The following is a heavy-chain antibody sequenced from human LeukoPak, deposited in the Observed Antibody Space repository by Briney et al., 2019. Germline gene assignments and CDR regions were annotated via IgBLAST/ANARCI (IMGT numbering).Heavy chain of an antibody. V-gene: IGHV4-59*08. J-gene: IGHJ3*02. CDR2: IYYSGTT. CDR3: ARHYDILTGHRTDAFDM. D-gene: IGHD3-9*01. CDR1: GGSISSYY. Sequence: PSETLSLTCTVSGGSISSYYWSWIRQPPGKGLEWIGYIYYSGTTNYNPSLKRRVTISVDTSKNQFSLKLSSVTAADTAVYSCARHYDILTGHRTDAFDMWGQGTMVTVSS.